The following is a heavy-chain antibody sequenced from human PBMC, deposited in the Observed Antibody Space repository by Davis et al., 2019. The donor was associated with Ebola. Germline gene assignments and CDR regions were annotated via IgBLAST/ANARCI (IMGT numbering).Heavy chain of an antibody. CDR1: GGSISSGGYY. CDR2: IYYSGST. J-gene: IGHJ4*02. Sequence: PSETLSLTCTVSGGSISSGGYYWSWIRQPPGKGLEWIGYIYYSGSTNYNPSLKSRVTISVDTSKNQFSLKLSSVTAADTAVYYCAREDTAMGLDYWGQGTLVTVSS. V-gene: IGHV4-61*08. D-gene: IGHD5-18*01. CDR3: AREDTAMGLDY.